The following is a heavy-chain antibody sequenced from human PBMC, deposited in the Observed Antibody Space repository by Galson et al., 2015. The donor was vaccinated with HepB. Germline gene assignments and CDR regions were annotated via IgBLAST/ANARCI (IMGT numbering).Heavy chain of an antibody. CDR3: ARPVDTAMGPYDAFDI. J-gene: IGHJ3*02. Sequence: QSGAEVKKPGESLKISCKGSGYSFTSYWIGWVRQMPGKGLEWMGIIYPGDSDTRYSPSFQGQVTISADKSISTAYLQWSSLKASDTAMYYCARPVDTAMGPYDAFDIWGQGTMVTVSS. CDR2: IYPGDSDT. CDR1: GYSFTSYW. D-gene: IGHD5-18*01. V-gene: IGHV5-51*03.